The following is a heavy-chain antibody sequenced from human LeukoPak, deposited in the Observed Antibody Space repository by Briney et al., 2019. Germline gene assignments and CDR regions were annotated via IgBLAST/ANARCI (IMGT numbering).Heavy chain of an antibody. CDR2: IKQDGSEK. Sequence: GGSLRLSCAASGFTFSSYWMSWVRQAPGKGLEWVANIKQDGSEKYYVDSVKGRFTISRDNAKNSLYLQMNSLRAEDTAVYYCARDPGPSAWIQLWADISFDYWGQGTLVTVSS. V-gene: IGHV3-7*01. CDR3: ARDPGPSAWIQLWADISFDY. D-gene: IGHD5-18*01. CDR1: GFTFSSYW. J-gene: IGHJ4*02.